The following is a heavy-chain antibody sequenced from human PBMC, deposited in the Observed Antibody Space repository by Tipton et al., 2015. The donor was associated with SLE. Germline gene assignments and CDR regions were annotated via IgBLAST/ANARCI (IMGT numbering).Heavy chain of an antibody. V-gene: IGHV4-39*01. CDR3: ARHSDYYDSNGYYYYYAMDA. D-gene: IGHD3-22*01. CDR2: VYYSGNT. CDR1: GGSIRSSSYY. Sequence: TLSLTCTVSGGSIRSSSYYWAWIRQPPGKGLEWIGSVYYSGNTYYNPSLKSRVTISVDMSKNQFSLKVNSVTAADTAVYFCARHSDYYDSNGYYYYYAMDAWGQGTTVTVSS. J-gene: IGHJ6*02.